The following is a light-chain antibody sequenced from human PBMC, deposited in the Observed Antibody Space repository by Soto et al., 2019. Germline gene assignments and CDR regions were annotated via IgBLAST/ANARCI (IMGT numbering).Light chain of an antibody. J-gene: IGKJ4*01. CDR3: QQRSNWPS. CDR1: QSVSSY. CDR2: DAS. V-gene: IGKV3-11*01. Sequence: EIVLTQSPATLSLSPGERATLSCRASQSVSSYLAWYQQKPGQAPRLLIYDASNKATGIPARFSGSGSRTDIPHTSSSLEHDVVAVYYSQQRSNWPSFGGGTKVEIK.